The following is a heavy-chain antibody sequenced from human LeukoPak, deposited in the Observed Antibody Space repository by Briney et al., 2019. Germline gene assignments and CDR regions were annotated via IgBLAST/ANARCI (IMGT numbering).Heavy chain of an antibody. J-gene: IGHJ3*02. Sequence: PGGSLRLSCAASGFTFDDYGMSWVRQAPGKGLEWVSGINWNGGSTGYADSVKGRFTISRDNAKNSLYLQMNSLRAEDTALYYCARETYYPWGVAFDIWGQGTMVTVSS. CDR1: GFTFDDYG. CDR2: INWNGGST. CDR3: ARETYYPWGVAFDI. D-gene: IGHD3-10*01. V-gene: IGHV3-20*04.